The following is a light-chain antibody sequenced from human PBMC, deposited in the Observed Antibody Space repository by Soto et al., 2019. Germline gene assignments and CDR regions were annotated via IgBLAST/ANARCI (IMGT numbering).Light chain of an antibody. V-gene: IGKV3-11*01. Sequence: EIVLTQSPGTLSLSPGERATLSCRASQSVSSYLAWYQQRPGQAPRLLIFDTSNRATDIPARFSGSGSGTDFTLTISGLEPEDFAVYYCQQRTNRPPITFGQGTRLEIK. CDR2: DTS. CDR3: QQRTNRPPIT. J-gene: IGKJ5*01. CDR1: QSVSSY.